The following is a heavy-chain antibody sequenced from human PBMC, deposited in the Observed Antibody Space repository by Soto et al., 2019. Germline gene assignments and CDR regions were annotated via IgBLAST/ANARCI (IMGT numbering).Heavy chain of an antibody. CDR2: SRNKANSYTT. CDR1: GFTFSDHY. V-gene: IGHV3-72*01. D-gene: IGHD6-19*01. CDR3: IRGTDISGCYDAY. Sequence: GGSLRLSCAASGFTFSDHYMDWVRQAPGKGLEWVGRSRNKANSYTTEYAASVKGRFTVSRGESQNSVLLQMNSLKIEDTAVYYCIRGTDISGCYDAYWGQGSLVTGSS. J-gene: IGHJ4*02.